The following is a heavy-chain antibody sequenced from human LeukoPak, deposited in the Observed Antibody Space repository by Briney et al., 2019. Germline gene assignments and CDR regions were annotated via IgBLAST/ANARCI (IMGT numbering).Heavy chain of an antibody. CDR1: GDSISSSSYY. Sequence: SETLSLTCTVSGDSISSSSYYWGWIRQPPGKGLEWIGSIPYSGSTYYNPSLKVRVTISVDTSKNQFSLKLSSVTAADTAVYYCARGKDYYVSGSYYKTFDYWGQGTLVTVSS. CDR2: IPYSGST. V-gene: IGHV4-39*07. J-gene: IGHJ4*02. D-gene: IGHD3-10*01. CDR3: ARGKDYYVSGSYYKTFDY.